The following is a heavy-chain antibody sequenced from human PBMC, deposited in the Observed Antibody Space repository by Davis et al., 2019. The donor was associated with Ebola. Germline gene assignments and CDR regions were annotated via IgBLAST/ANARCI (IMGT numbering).Heavy chain of an antibody. V-gene: IGHV5-51*01. CDR1: GYSFTSYW. D-gene: IGHD6-19*01. J-gene: IGHJ6*02. CDR3: ARHSGRRGYYYYGMDV. CDR2: IYPGDSDT. Sequence: PGGSLRLSCKGSGYSFTSYWIGWVRQMPGKGLEWMGIIYPGDSDTRYSPSFQGQVTISADKSISTAYLQWGSLKASDTAMYYCARHSGRRGYYYYGMDVWGQGTTVTVSS.